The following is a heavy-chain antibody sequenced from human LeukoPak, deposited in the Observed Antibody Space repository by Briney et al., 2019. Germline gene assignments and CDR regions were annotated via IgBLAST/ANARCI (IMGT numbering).Heavy chain of an antibody. J-gene: IGHJ6*02. CDR3: ARGGTTTYILDV. CDR1: GFTFSNYP. V-gene: IGHV3-30-3*01. CDR2: ILHDGSNE. Sequence: GGSLRLSCSASGFTFSNYPIHWVRQAPGKGLEWVTFILHDGSNEYYADSVKGRFTISRDNSRNTLYLQMNSLRAEDTAVYYCARGGTTTYILDVWGQGTTVTVSS. D-gene: IGHD4-17*01.